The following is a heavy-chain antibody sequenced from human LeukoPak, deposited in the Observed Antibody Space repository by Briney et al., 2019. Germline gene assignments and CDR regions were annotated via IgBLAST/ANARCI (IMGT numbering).Heavy chain of an antibody. V-gene: IGHV7-4-1*02. CDR3: ARRQQLVPYYYYYGMDV. D-gene: IGHD6-6*01. Sequence: ASVKVSCKASGYTFTSYAMNWVRQAPGQGLEWMGWINTNTGNPTYAQGFTGRFVFSLDTSVSTAYLQISSLKAEDTAVYYCARRQQLVPYYYYYGMDVWGQGTTVTVSS. CDR2: INTNTGNP. CDR1: GYTFTSYA. J-gene: IGHJ6*02.